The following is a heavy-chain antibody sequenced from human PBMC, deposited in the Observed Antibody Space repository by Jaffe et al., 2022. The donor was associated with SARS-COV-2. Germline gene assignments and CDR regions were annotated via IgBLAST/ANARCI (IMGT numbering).Heavy chain of an antibody. J-gene: IGHJ3*02. Sequence: QVQLVESGGGVVQPGRSLRLSCEASGFTLSSYGMHWVRQAPGKGLEWVAVIWFDGNNKYYADSVKGRFTISRDNSKNTLYLQMNSLRAEDMAVYYCARPDDYDSSGHAGKGAFDIWGQGTMVTVSS. CDR2: IWFDGNNK. D-gene: IGHD3-22*01. CDR3: ARPDDYDSSGHAGKGAFDI. CDR1: GFTLSSYG. V-gene: IGHV3-33*01.